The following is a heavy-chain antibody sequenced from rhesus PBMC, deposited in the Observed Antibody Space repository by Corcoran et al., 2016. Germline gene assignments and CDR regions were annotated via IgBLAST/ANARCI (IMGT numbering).Heavy chain of an antibody. D-gene: IGHD4-23*01. J-gene: IGHJ6*01. V-gene: IGHV4S10*01. CDR2: IYGSSTST. CDR1: GGSISDSYR. CDR3: ARVNSSYAFVYYGLDS. Sequence: QVQLQESGPGVVKPSETLSLTCAVSGGSISDSYRWSWIRQPPGKGLEWIGYIYGSSTSTNYNPSLKCRVIISIDTSKNQFSLRLSSVTAADTAVYYCARVNSSYAFVYYGLDSWGQGVVVTVSS.